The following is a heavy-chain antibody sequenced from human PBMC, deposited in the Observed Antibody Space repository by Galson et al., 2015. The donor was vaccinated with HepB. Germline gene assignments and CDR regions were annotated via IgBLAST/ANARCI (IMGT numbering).Heavy chain of an antibody. D-gene: IGHD2-8*02. CDR3: VTGRTPSYFHY. CDR2: FYPGDSDT. J-gene: IGHJ4*02. Sequence: QSGAEVKKPGESLKVSCTGSGYNFASYWIGWMRQMPGKGLEWMGIFYPGDSDTRYSPSFQGQVTISADKSISTAYLQWSSLKASDTAIYYCVTGRTPSYFHYWGQGTLVTVSS. CDR1: GYNFASYW. V-gene: IGHV5-51*03.